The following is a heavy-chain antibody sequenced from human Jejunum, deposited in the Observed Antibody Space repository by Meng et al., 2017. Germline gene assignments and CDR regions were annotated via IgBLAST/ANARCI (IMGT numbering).Heavy chain of an antibody. CDR3: ARVLRD. V-gene: IGHV4-31*03. CDR2: IYHSGPA. CDR1: GASISVGGYY. J-gene: IGHJ4*02. Sequence: VHLQRSAPGLGNPSDPLSPTCTVSGASISVGGYYWNWVRQLPGKGLEWLGYIYHSGPAYYNPSLKSRLSMSVDTSKNQFSLKLTSVTAADTAVYYCARVLRDWGQGTLVTVSS.